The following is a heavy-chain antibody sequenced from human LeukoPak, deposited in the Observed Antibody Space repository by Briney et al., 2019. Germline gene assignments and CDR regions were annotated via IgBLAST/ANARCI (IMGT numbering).Heavy chain of an antibody. CDR1: GFTFSNAW. V-gene: IGHV3-15*01. D-gene: IGHD3-16*02. CDR2: IKSKTDGWTT. Sequence: GGSLRLSCAASGFTFSNAWMSWVRQAPGKGLEWVGRIKSKTDGWTTDYAAPVKGRFTISRDDSKNTLYLQMNSLKTEDTAVYYCTTTYYDYVWGSYRHRIFDYWGQGTLVTVSS. J-gene: IGHJ4*02. CDR3: TTTYYDYVWGSYRHRIFDY.